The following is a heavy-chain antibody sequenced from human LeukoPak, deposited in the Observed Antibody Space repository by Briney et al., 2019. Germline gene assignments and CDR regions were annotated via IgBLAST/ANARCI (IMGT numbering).Heavy chain of an antibody. CDR2: IRYDGSNK. Sequence: GGSLRLSCAASGFTFSSYGMHWVRQAPGKGLEWVAFIRYDGSNKCYADSVKGRFTISRDNSKNTLYLQMNSLRAEDTAVYYCAKEEAGGFDPWGQGTLVTVSS. J-gene: IGHJ5*02. D-gene: IGHD1-26*01. CDR3: AKEEAGGFDP. CDR1: GFTFSSYG. V-gene: IGHV3-30*02.